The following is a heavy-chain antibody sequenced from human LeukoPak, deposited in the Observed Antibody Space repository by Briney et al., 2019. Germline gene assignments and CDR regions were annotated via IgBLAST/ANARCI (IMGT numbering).Heavy chain of an antibody. D-gene: IGHD5-24*01. CDR3: ARGGMATNKFPDAFDI. Sequence: GGSLRLSCAASGFTFSSYSMKWVRQAPGKGLEWVSYISSSSSTIYYADSVKGRFTISRDNAKNSLYLQMNSLRAEDTAVYYCARGGMATNKFPDAFDIWGQGTMVTVSS. CDR2: ISSSSSTI. CDR1: GFTFSSYS. J-gene: IGHJ3*02. V-gene: IGHV3-48*01.